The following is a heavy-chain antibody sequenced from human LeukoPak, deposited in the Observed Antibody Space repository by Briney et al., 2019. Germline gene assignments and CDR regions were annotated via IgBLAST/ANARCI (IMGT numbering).Heavy chain of an antibody. CDR2: IRSKAHGGTT. J-gene: IGHJ3*02. Sequence: AGGSLRLSCTASGLTFGDYAMSWFRQAPGKGLEWAGIIRSKAHGGTTEYAASVKGRFTVSRDDSKSIAYLQMDSLKTEDTAMYYCTRDRRITIFGVVTDAFDIWGQGTMVTVSS. V-gene: IGHV3-49*03. CDR1: GLTFGDYA. D-gene: IGHD3-3*01. CDR3: TRDRRITIFGVVTDAFDI.